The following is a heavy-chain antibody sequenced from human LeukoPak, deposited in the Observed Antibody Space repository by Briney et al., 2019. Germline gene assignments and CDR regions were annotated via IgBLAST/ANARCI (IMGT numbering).Heavy chain of an antibody. CDR3: ARRSHRFGELLDDY. V-gene: IGHV5-51*01. J-gene: IGHJ4*02. Sequence: GASVKVSCKGSGYSFTSYWIGWVRQMPGKGLEWMGIIYPGDSDTRYSPSFQGQVTISADKSISTAYLQWSSLKASDTAMYYCARRSHRFGELLDDYWGQGTLVTVSS. CDR2: IYPGDSDT. D-gene: IGHD3-10*01. CDR1: GYSFTSYW.